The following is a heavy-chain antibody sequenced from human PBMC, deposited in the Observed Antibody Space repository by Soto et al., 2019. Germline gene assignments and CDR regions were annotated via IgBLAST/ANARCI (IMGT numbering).Heavy chain of an antibody. J-gene: IGHJ4*02. CDR1: GYNFTSYC. CDR3: AICIAVADYLDY. Sequence: GESLKISCKCAGYNFTSYCVSWVRPMPGKGLEWMGRIDPSDSYTNYSPSFQGHVTISADKSISTAYLQWSSLKASDTAMYYCAICIAVADYLDYWGQGTLVTVS. V-gene: IGHV5-10-1*01. CDR2: IDPSDSYT. D-gene: IGHD6-19*01.